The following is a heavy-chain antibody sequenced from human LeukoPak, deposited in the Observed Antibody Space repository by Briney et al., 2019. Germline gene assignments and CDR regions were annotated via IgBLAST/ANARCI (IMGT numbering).Heavy chain of an antibody. J-gene: IGHJ4*02. Sequence: TLSLTCTVSGGSISSYYWSWIRQPPGKALEWLAHIDWEDDKYYSASLRTRLTISKGTSKNQVVLTMTNMDPVDTATYYCTRSRRDGYSWSDYWGQGTLVTVSS. CDR1: GGSISSYYW. D-gene: IGHD5-24*01. CDR2: IDWEDDK. CDR3: TRSRRDGYSWSDY. V-gene: IGHV2-70*18.